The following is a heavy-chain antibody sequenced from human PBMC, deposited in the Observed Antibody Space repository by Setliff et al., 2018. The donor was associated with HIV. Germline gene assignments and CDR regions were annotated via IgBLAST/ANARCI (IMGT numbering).Heavy chain of an antibody. CDR3: ARDSGIAGADDY. J-gene: IGHJ4*02. D-gene: IGHD6-13*01. CDR1: GFTFSDYS. Sequence: GASVKVSCAASGFTFSDYSMTWVRQAPGKGLEWVSYIGRSSTPIYYADSVKGRFTISRDNAKNSLVLQMSSLRAEDTAVYFCARDSGIAGADDYWGPGTLVTVSS. CDR2: IGRSSTPI. V-gene: IGHV3-48*04.